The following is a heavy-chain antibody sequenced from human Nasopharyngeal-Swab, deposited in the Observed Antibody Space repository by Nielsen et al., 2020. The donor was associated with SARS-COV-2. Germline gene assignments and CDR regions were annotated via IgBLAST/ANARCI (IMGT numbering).Heavy chain of an antibody. CDR1: GGSISSSNW. D-gene: IGHD3-3*01. CDR3: ARVLAERAYYDFWSGYSDYYYGMDV. V-gene: IGHV4-4*02. Sequence: SETLSLTCAVSGGSISSSNWWSWVRQPPGKGLEWIGEIYHSGSTNYNPSLKSRVTISVDKSKNQFSLKLSSVTAADTAVYYCARVLAERAYYDFWSGYSDYYYGMDVWGQGPRSPSP. J-gene: IGHJ6*02. CDR2: IYHSGST.